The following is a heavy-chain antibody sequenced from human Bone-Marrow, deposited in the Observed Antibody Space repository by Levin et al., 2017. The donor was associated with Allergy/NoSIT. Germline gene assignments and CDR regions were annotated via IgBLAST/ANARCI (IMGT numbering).Heavy chain of an antibody. CDR2: ISSSGSSL. CDR3: VRGHRSSTLMDL. D-gene: IGHD2-15*01. V-gene: IGHV3-11*01. CDR1: GFIFSDYF. Sequence: GESLKISCATSGFIFSDYFMTWIRQSPGKGLEWLSYISSSGSSLYYADSVKGRFTVSRDNAKNSLFLQMSSLRVEDTALYYCVRGHRSSTLMDLWGQGITVTVSS. J-gene: IGHJ6*02.